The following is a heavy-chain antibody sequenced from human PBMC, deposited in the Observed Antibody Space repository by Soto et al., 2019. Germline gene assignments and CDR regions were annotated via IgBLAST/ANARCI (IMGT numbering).Heavy chain of an antibody. J-gene: IGHJ4*02. CDR3: ASHPYYDSSGYYLDY. Sequence: GASVKVSCKASGGTFSSYAISWVRQAPGQGLEWMGGIIPIFGTANYAQKFQGRVTITADKSTSTAYMELSSLRSEDTAVYYCASHPYYDSSGYYLDYWGQGTLVTVSS. CDR1: GGTFSSYA. D-gene: IGHD3-22*01. CDR2: IIPIFGTA. V-gene: IGHV1-69*06.